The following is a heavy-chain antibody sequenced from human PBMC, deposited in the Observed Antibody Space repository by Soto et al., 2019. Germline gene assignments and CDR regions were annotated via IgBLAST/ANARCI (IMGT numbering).Heavy chain of an antibody. CDR1: GFTFSSYG. CDR2: IWYDGSNK. D-gene: IGHD2-21*02. Sequence: QVQLVESGGGVVQPGRSLRLSCAASGFTFSSYGMHWVRQAPGKGLEWVALIWYDGSNKYYADSVQGRFTISRDNSNNMLYLQMNSLTAEDTAVYYCARRIVVMTVSPYGMDVWGQGTTVTVSS. V-gene: IGHV3-33*01. J-gene: IGHJ6*02. CDR3: ARRIVVMTVSPYGMDV.